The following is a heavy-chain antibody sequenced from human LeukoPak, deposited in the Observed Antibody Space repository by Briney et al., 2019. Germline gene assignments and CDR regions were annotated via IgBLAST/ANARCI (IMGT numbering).Heavy chain of an antibody. V-gene: IGHV4-38-2*02. J-gene: IGHJ4*02. CDR3: ASGKSSSSGNDY. CDR1: GYSISSGNY. D-gene: IGHD6-6*01. Sequence: SETLSLTCTVSGYSISSGNYRGWIRQPPGKGLEWIGSIYHSGSTYYNPSLKSRVTISVDTSKNQFSLKLSSVTAADTAVYYCASGKSSSSGNDYWGQGTLVTVSS. CDR2: IYHSGST.